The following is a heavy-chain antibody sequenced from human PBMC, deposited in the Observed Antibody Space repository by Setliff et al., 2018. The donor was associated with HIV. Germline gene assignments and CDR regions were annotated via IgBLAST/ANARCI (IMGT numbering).Heavy chain of an antibody. CDR2: IFRGVTT. V-gene: IGHV4-38-2*01. CDR1: GYPIIEAYY. J-gene: IGHJ6*03. Sequence: PSETLSLTCAVSGYPIIEAYYWLWIRQSPTKGLEYIGIIFRGVTTYYNPSLRSRVALSMDTSKNQFSLRLSSVTAADTAIYYCAGADSRRGAGYQYMDVWGKGTTVTVSS. CDR3: AGADSRRGAGYQYMDV. D-gene: IGHD4-4*01.